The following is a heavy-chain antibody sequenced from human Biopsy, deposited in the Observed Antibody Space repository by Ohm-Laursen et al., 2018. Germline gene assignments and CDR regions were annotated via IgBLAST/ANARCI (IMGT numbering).Heavy chain of an antibody. CDR1: GGSFSGSY. CDR2: MSHSGST. J-gene: IGHJ4*02. CDR3: ARWEVGYSANDLRFDY. V-gene: IGHV4-34*01. Sequence: GTLSLTCAVYGGSFSGSYWTWIRQPPGKGLEWLGEMSHSGSTNHSPSLKSRVTISMDTSKNQFSLKLTSVTAADTAVYYCARWEVGYSANDLRFDYWGQGTLVTVSS. D-gene: IGHD5-12*01.